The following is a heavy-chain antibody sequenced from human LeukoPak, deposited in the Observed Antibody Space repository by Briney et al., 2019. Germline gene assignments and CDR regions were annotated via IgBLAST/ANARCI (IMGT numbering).Heavy chain of an antibody. J-gene: IGHJ3*02. Sequence: ASVKVSCKTSGYTFTDFYVHWLRQAPGQGLEWMGWINTNSGGPNYPQKFQGRVTMTRDTSISTAYMELSRLRSDDTAVYYCARDGPDRYDSSGYYPTNDAFDIWGQGTMVTVSS. CDR2: INTNSGGP. D-gene: IGHD3-22*01. V-gene: IGHV1-2*02. CDR1: GYTFTDFY. CDR3: ARDGPDRYDSSGYYPTNDAFDI.